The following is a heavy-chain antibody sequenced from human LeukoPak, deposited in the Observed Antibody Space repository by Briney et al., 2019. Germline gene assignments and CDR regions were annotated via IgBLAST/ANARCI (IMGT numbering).Heavy chain of an antibody. CDR2: INHSGST. J-gene: IGHJ6*03. CDR1: GGSFSGYY. CDR3: ARGLRRLAGYGYYYYYYMDV. D-gene: IGHD5-18*01. V-gene: IGHV4-34*01. Sequence: SETLSLTCAVYGGSFSGYYWSWIRQPPGKGLEWIGEINHSGSTNYNPSLKSRVTISVDTSKNQFSLELFSVTAADTALYYCARGLRRLAGYGYYYYYYMDVCAKGTTVSVSS.